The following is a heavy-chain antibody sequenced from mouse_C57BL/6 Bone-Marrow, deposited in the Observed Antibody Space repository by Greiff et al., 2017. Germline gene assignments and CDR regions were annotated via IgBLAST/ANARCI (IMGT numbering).Heavy chain of an antibody. CDR1: GFSLTSYG. CDR2: IWSGGNT. Sequence: VKLQESGPGLVQPSQSLSITCTVSGFSLTSYGVRWVRQSPGKGLEWLGVIWSGGNTDSNAAFISRMSICKVNCKSEVFFKMNSLQADDTDIYYSARKGGGYYEGIDYWGQGTSVTVSS. CDR3: ARKGGGYYEGIDY. D-gene: IGHD2-3*01. V-gene: IGHV2-2*01. J-gene: IGHJ4*01.